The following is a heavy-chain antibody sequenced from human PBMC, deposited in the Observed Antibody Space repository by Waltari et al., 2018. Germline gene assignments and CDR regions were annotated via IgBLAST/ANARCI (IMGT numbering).Heavy chain of an antibody. V-gene: IGHV4-39*07. CDR3: ARGLGSSGYDY. Sequence: QLQLQESGPGLVKPSETLSLTCTVSCGSISSSSYYWGWLRPPPGKGLEWIGSIYYSGSTYYNPSLKSRVTISVDTSKNQFSLKLSSVTAADTAVYYCARGLGSSGYDYWGQGTLVTVSS. J-gene: IGHJ4*02. CDR2: IYYSGST. CDR1: CGSISSSSYY. D-gene: IGHD6-19*01.